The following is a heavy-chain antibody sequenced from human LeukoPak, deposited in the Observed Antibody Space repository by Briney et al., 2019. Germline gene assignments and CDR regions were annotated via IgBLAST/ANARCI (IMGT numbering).Heavy chain of an antibody. CDR2: INPKSGGA. Sequence: ASVKVSCKAAGYTFTPYDIHWGGRAAGQRRRCLGWINPKSGGANYAPKYPGRVAMPRETCLSTAYMEMSRLRSDDTAVYYCARETWEAYGAYVRGFDYWGQGTLVTVSS. V-gene: IGHV1-2*02. D-gene: IGHD4-17*01. CDR1: GYTFTPYD. J-gene: IGHJ4*02. CDR3: ARETWEAYGAYVRGFDY.